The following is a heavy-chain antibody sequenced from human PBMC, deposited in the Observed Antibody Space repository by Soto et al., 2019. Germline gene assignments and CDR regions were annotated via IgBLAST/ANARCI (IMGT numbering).Heavy chain of an antibody. CDR3: AKTNTHHYYDSSSSPDAFHI. D-gene: IGHD3-22*01. CDR2: ISYDGVNK. J-gene: IGHJ3*02. CDR1: GFTFSNYG. V-gene: IGHV3-30*18. Sequence: GGSLRLSCAASGFTFSNYGMHWVRQAPGKGLEWVAVISYDGVNKYYADSVKGRFTISRDNSKDTLYLQMNSLRPEDTAVYYCAKTNTHHYYDSSSSPDAFHIWGQGTKVTVSS.